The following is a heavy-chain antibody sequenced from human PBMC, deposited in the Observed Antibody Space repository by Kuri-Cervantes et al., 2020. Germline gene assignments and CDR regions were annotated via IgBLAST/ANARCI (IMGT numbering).Heavy chain of an antibody. CDR1: GGSISSSSYY. D-gene: IGHD4-11*01. V-gene: IGHV4-39*07. J-gene: IGHJ6*03. CDR2: IYHSGNT. Sequence: SETLSLTCTVSGGSISSSSYYWGWIRQPPGKGLQWIGSIYHSGNTYHNPSLKSRVTISVDTSKNQFSLKLSSVTAADTAVYYCARGGGDYSPYYYMDVWGKGTTVTVSS. CDR3: ARGGGDYSPYYYMDV.